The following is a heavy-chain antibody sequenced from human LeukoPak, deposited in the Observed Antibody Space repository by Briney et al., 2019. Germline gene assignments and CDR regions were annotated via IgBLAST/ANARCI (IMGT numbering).Heavy chain of an antibody. Sequence: PGGSLRLSCAASGFTFSSYAMSWVRQAPGKGLEWVSAISGSGGSTYYADSVKGRFTISRDNSKNTLYLQMNSLRAEDTAVYYCAKEHIVVVPAAIGKARFDLWGQGTLVTVSS. CDR2: ISGSGGST. D-gene: IGHD2-2*02. J-gene: IGHJ5*02. V-gene: IGHV3-23*01. CDR1: GFTFSSYA. CDR3: AKEHIVVVPAAIGKARFDL.